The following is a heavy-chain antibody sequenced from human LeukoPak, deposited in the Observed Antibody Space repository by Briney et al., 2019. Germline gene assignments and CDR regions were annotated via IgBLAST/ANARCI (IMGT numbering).Heavy chain of an antibody. J-gene: IGHJ5*02. Sequence: SETLSLTCSVSGASISSGGHYANWLRQSPGKGLEWIGYIYHSGSTYYNPSLKSRVTISVDRSKNQFSLKLSSVTAADTAVYYCARGGGMGTANWFDPWGQGTLVTVSS. CDR3: ARGGGMGTANWFDP. D-gene: IGHD5-18*01. CDR2: IYHSGST. V-gene: IGHV4-30-2*06. CDR1: GASISSGGHY.